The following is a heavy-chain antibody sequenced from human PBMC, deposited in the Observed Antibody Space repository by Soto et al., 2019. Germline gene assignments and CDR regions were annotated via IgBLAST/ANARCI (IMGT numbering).Heavy chain of an antibody. CDR3: ARDPLRYLDWPTRLRWLDL. Sequence: ASVKVSCKASGYSFTGYYIHWVRQAPGQGLEWMGWISPNSGGTNYAQKFQGRVTMTRDTSTSTAYMELSSLRSDDTAVYYCARDPLRYLDWPTRLRWLDLWGQGTMVTISS. D-gene: IGHD3-9*01. J-gene: IGHJ5*02. CDR1: GYSFTGYY. CDR2: ISPNSGGT. V-gene: IGHV1-2*02.